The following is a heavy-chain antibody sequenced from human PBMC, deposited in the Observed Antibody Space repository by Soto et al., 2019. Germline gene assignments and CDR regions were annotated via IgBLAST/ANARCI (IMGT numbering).Heavy chain of an antibody. CDR2: TIPILGIT. J-gene: IGHJ6*02. V-gene: IGHV1-69*02. CDR3: AISTYDNKFYYYGMDV. CDR1: GGTFSSHT. Sequence: QVQLVQSGAEVKEPGSSLKVSCKASGGTFSSHTISWVRLAPGQGLEWMGRTIPILGITNYAQNFQGRLTLNADTSTRTASMELSSLRSEDTAVYYCAISTYDNKFYYYGMDVWGQGTTVTVSS. D-gene: IGHD3-22*01.